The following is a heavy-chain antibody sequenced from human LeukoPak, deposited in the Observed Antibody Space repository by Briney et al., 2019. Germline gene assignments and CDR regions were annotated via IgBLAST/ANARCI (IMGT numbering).Heavy chain of an antibody. V-gene: IGHV2-70*11. CDR1: GGSISSYYW. Sequence: TLSLTCTVSGGSISSYYWSWIRQPPGKALEWLARIDWDDDKHYSTSLKTRLTISKDTSKSQVVLTMTNMDPVDTATYYCARMQWSGSYFDYWGQGTLVTVSS. CDR3: ARMQWSGSYFDY. J-gene: IGHJ4*02. D-gene: IGHD1-26*01. CDR2: IDWDDDK.